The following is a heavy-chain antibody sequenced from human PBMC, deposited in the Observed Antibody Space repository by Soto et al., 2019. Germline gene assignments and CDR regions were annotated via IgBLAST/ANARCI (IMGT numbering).Heavy chain of an antibody. CDR3: ARHTVRAAAGTIFDY. J-gene: IGHJ4*02. V-gene: IGHV4-39*01. CDR1: GGSISSSSYY. D-gene: IGHD6-13*01. Sequence: PSETLSLTCTVSGGSISSSSYYWGWIRQPPGKGLEWIGSICYSGSTYYNPSLKSRVAISVDTSKNQFSLKLSSVTAADTAVYYCARHTVRAAAGTIFDYWGQGTLVTVS. CDR2: ICYSGST.